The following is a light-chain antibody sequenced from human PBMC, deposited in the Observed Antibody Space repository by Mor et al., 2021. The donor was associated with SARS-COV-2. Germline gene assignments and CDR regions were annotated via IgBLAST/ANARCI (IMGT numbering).Light chain of an antibody. CDR2: DVS. V-gene: IGLV2-11*01. CDR3: CSYAGSYTYNYV. Sequence: GGYNYVSWYQQHPGKAPKLMIYDVSKRPSGVPDRFSGSKSGNTASLTISGLQAEDEADYYCCSYAGSYTYNYVFGTG. CDR1: GGYNY. J-gene: IGLJ1*01.